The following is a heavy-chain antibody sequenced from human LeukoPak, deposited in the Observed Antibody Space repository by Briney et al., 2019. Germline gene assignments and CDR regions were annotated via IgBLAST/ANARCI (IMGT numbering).Heavy chain of an antibody. D-gene: IGHD2-15*01. CDR1: GFTFSRFS. J-gene: IGHJ4*02. V-gene: IGHV3-64*01. Sequence: GGSLRLSRTTSGFTFSRFSMHWVRQAPGKGLEYVSCMDTGDNTYYERSVNGRFTIFRENSKNTLYLQMDSMRTEEMGLVYCARRVTYSGEYDYWGQGTLVTVSA. CDR2: MDTGDNT. CDR3: ARRVTYSGEYDY.